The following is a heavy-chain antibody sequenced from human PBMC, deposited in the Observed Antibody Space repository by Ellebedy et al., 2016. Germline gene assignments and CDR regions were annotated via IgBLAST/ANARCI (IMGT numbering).Heavy chain of an antibody. Sequence: GESLKISCRASGFSFKNFAMNWVRQAPGKGLEWVASVGGDPQYTAYTDSVKGRFSISRDNAKNCLFLQMDGLRADDTAVYFCARDGGERGLHSFFDLWGQGALVTVST. CDR3: ARDGGERGLHSFFDL. CDR1: GFSFKNFA. V-gene: IGHV3-21*04. D-gene: IGHD2-21*01. CDR2: VGGDPQYT. J-gene: IGHJ4*02.